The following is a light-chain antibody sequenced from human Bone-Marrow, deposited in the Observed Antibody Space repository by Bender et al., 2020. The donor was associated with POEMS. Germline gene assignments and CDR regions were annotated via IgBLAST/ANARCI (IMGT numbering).Light chain of an antibody. CDR1: SSDIGTDY. J-gene: IGLJ3*02. V-gene: IGLV1-47*01. Sequence: QSGLTQPPSVSGTPGQRVSISCSASSSDIGTDYVYWYRHLPGTAPKLLIFRNNLRPSGVPDRFSGSKSDTSASLAINGLRSEDEADYYCAAWDDSLSSWVFGGGTKLTVL. CDR3: AAWDDSLSSWV. CDR2: RNN.